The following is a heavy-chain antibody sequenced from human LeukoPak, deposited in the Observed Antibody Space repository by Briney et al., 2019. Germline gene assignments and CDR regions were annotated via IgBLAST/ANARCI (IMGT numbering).Heavy chain of an antibody. CDR3: AKDRSTTRSFDY. V-gene: IGHV3-30*18. J-gene: IGHJ4*02. Sequence: GGSLRLSCAASGFTFSFSGMYWVRQAPGKGLEWVAFISDDGSRKYYADSVKGRFTISRDNSKNTLFLQMNSLRTCDTAVYYCAKDRSTTRSFDYWGQGNLVTVSS. CDR2: ISDDGSRK. CDR1: GFTFSFSG. D-gene: IGHD1-1*01.